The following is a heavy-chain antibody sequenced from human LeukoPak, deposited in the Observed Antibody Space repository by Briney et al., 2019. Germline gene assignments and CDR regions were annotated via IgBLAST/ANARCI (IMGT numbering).Heavy chain of an antibody. V-gene: IGHV3-48*03. CDR3: ALLAVASNFDY. J-gene: IGHJ4*02. CDR2: IGASGTTK. CDR1: GFPFSFYE. Sequence: GGSLRLSCAVSGFPFSFYEMNWVRQAPGKGLEWVSNIGASGTTKYYADSVKGRFSISRDNAKTSLYLQMNSLRVDDTAVYYCALLAVASNFDYWGQGALVTVSS. D-gene: IGHD6-19*01.